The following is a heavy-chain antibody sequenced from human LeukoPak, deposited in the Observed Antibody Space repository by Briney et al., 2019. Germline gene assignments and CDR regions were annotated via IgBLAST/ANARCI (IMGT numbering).Heavy chain of an antibody. J-gene: IGHJ4*02. D-gene: IGHD3-22*01. CDR1: GGSVSSSTYY. CDR2: VYYSGST. Sequence: PSETLSLTCTVSGGSVSSSTYYWGWIRQPPGRGLEWIGYVYYSGSTYYNPSLRSRVTISVDTSKNQFSLKLSSVTAADTSVYYCARIRNFHDSSGYTYYFDYWGQGNLVTVSS. CDR3: ARIRNFHDSSGYTYYFDY. V-gene: IGHV4-39*01.